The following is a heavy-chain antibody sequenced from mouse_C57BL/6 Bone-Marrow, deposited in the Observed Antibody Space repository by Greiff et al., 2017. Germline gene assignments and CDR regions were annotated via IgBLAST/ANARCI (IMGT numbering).Heavy chain of an antibody. CDR2: ISYDGSN. CDR3: AREAYYDYGDVGFAY. D-gene: IGHD2-4*01. V-gene: IGHV3-6*01. J-gene: IGHJ3*01. Sequence: ESGPGLVKPSQSLSLTCSVTGYSITSGYYWNWIRQFPGNKLEWMGYISYDGSNNYNPSLKNRISITRDTSKNQFFLKLNSVTTEDTATYYCAREAYYDYGDVGFAYWGQGTLVTGSA. CDR1: GYSITSGYY.